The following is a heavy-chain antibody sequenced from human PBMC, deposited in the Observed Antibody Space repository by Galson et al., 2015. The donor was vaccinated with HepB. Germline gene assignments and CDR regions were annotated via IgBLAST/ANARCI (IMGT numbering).Heavy chain of an antibody. Sequence: SLRLSCAASGFTFSSFGMHWVRQAPGKGLEWVAVISYDGSNKYYADSVKGRFTISRDNSKNTLYLQMNSLRAEDTAVYYCAKARDSSWQGAVRHGADYWGQGTLVTVSS. CDR1: GFTFSSFG. J-gene: IGHJ4*02. CDR2: ISYDGSNK. CDR3: AKARDSSWQGAVRHGADY. V-gene: IGHV3-30*18. D-gene: IGHD1-1*01.